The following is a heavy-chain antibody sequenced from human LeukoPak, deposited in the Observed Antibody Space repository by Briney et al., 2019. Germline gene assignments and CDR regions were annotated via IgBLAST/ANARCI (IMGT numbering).Heavy chain of an antibody. CDR2: IYTSGST. Sequence: SETLSLTCTVSGGSISSYYWSWIRQPAGKGLEWIGRIYTSGSTNYNPSLKSRVTMSVDTSKNQFSLKLSSVTAADTAVYYCARVGGSGSYGYYYYYMDVWGKGTTVTISS. V-gene: IGHV4-4*07. CDR1: GGSISSYY. J-gene: IGHJ6*03. CDR3: ARVGGSGSYGYYYYYMDV. D-gene: IGHD3-10*01.